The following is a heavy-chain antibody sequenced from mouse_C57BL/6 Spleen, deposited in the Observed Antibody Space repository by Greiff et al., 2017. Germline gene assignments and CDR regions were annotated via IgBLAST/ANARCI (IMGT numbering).Heavy chain of an antibody. CDR3: ASHYYGSSPYWYFEV. Sequence: EVQLQQSGPELVKPGASVKIPCKASGYTFTDYNMDWVKQSHGKSLEWIGDINPNNGGTIYNQKFKGKATLTVDKSSSTAYMELRSLTSEDTAVYYCASHYYGSSPYWYFEVWGTGTTVTVSS. D-gene: IGHD1-1*01. J-gene: IGHJ1*03. CDR1: GYTFTDYN. V-gene: IGHV1-18*01. CDR2: INPNNGGT.